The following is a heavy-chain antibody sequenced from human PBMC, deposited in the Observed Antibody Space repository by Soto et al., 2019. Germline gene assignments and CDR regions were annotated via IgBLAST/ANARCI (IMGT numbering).Heavy chain of an antibody. J-gene: IGHJ6*04. V-gene: IGHV1-69*01. CDR3: ARGPVFGVVIINYYYYGMDV. Sequence: QVQLVQSGAEVKKPGSSVKVSCKASGGTFSSYAISWVRQAPGQGLEWMGGIIPIFGTANYAQKFQGRVTITADESTSTAYMERGSLRSEDTAVYYCARGPVFGVVIINYYYYGMDVWGKGTTVTVSS. D-gene: IGHD3-3*01. CDR2: IIPIFGTA. CDR1: GGTFSSYA.